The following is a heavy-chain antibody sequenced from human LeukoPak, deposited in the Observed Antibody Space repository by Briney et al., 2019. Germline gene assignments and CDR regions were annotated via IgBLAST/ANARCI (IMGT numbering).Heavy chain of an antibody. J-gene: IGHJ4*02. D-gene: IGHD3-16*01. V-gene: IGHV3-23*01. Sequence: GGSLRLSCAASGFTFSSYAMSWVRQAPGKGLEWVSAISGSGGSTYYADSVKGRFTISRDNSKNTLYLQMNSPRAEDTAVYYCAKGPPLRFSGFSLYRGQGTLVTVSS. CDR1: GFTFSSYA. CDR3: AKGPPLRFSGFSLY. CDR2: ISGSGGST.